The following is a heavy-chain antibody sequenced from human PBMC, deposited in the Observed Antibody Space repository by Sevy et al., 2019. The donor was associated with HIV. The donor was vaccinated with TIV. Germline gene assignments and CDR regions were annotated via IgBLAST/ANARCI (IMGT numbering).Heavy chain of an antibody. CDR2: ISYDGSNK. J-gene: IGHJ4*02. CDR1: GFTFSSYA. D-gene: IGHD6-13*01. V-gene: IGHV3-30-3*01. Sequence: GGSLRLSCAASGFTFSSYAMHWVRQAPGKGLEWVAVISYDGSNKYYADSVKGRLTMSRDNSKNTLYLQMNSLGAEDTAVYYCARDQRIAAAAGDYWGQGTLVTVSS. CDR3: ARDQRIAAAAGDY.